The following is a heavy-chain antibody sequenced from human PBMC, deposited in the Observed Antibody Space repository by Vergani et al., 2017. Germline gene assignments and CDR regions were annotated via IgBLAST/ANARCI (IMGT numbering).Heavy chain of an antibody. CDR2: ISAYNGNT. CDR3: ARIRYCSSTSCSHRGLQGAGKDAFDI. J-gene: IGHJ3*02. D-gene: IGHD2-2*01. V-gene: IGHV1-18*01. Sequence: QVQLVQSGAEVKKPGASVKVSCTASGYTFTSYGISWVRQAPGQGLEWMGWISAYNGNTNYAQKLQGRVTMTTDTSTSTAYMELRSLRSDDTAVYYCARIRYCSSTSCSHRGLQGAGKDAFDIWGQGTMVTVSS. CDR1: GYTFTSYG.